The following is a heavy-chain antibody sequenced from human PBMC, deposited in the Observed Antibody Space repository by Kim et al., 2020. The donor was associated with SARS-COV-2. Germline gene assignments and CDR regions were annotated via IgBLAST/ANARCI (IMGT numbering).Heavy chain of an antibody. V-gene: IGHV4-59*01. CDR2: IYYSGST. J-gene: IGHJ4*02. Sequence: SETLSLTCTVSGGSISSYYWSWIRQPPGKGLEWIGYIYYSGSTNYNPSLKSRVTISVDTSKNQFSLKLSSVTAADTAVYYCARIYDILTGYLFDYWGQGTRAPV. CDR3: ARIYDILTGYLFDY. D-gene: IGHD3-9*01. CDR1: GGSISSYY.